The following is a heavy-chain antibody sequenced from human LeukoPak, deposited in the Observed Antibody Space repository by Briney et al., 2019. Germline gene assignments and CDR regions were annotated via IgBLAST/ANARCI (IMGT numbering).Heavy chain of an antibody. CDR2: ILGSGNRG. Sequence: GGSLRLSCTASGFTFSTYGMSWVRQPPGKGLEWVAGILGSGNRGYYADSVRGRFTISRDNSKNTLYLQMNSLRDEDTAVYYCARGSSGYSTDIWGQGTMVTVSS. J-gene: IGHJ3*02. CDR1: GFTFSTYG. CDR3: ARGSSGYSTDI. V-gene: IGHV3-23*01. D-gene: IGHD3-22*01.